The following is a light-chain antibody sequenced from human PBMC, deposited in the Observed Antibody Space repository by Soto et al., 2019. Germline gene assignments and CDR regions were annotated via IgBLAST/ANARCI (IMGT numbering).Light chain of an antibody. CDR1: SSDIGAYDY. Sequence: ALTQPASLSGSPGQSITISCTGTSSDIGAYDYVSWFQQHPGKAPKLMIYEVNKRPSGVPDRFSGSKSGNTASLTVSGLQAEDEADYYCSSYAGSSNVFGTGTKVTVL. CDR3: SSYAGSSNV. V-gene: IGLV2-8*01. J-gene: IGLJ1*01. CDR2: EVN.